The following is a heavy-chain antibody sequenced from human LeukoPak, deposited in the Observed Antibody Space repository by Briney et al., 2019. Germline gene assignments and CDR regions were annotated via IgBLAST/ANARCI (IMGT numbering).Heavy chain of an antibody. CDR3: ARRGYSDSSGYDY. J-gene: IGHJ4*02. Sequence: RGSLRLSCAASGFTFSSYEMNWVRQAPGKGLEWVSYISSSGSTIYYADSVKGRFTISRDNAKNSVYLQINSLRAEDTAIYYCARRGYSDSSGYDYWGQGTLVTVSS. CDR2: ISSSGSTI. V-gene: IGHV3-48*03. CDR1: GFTFSSYE. D-gene: IGHD3-22*01.